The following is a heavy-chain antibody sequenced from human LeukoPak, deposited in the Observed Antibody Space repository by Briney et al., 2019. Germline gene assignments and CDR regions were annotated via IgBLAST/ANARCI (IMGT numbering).Heavy chain of an antibody. CDR2: ISWDGGST. J-gene: IGHJ3*02. V-gene: IGHV3-43D*03. CDR3: AKGQYSSGWYGVAFDI. Sequence: GGSLRLSCAASGFTFDDYAMHWVCQAPGKGLEWVSLISWDGGSTYYADSVKGRFTISRDNSRNSLYLQMNSLRTEDSALYYCAKGQYSSGWYGVAFDIWGQGTMVTVSS. D-gene: IGHD6-19*01. CDR1: GFTFDDYA.